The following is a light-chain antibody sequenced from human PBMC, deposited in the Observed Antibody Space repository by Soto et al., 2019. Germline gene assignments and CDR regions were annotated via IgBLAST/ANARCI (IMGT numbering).Light chain of an antibody. CDR2: AAS. V-gene: IGKV1-9*01. J-gene: IGKJ5*01. Sequence: DIQLTQSPSFLSPSIGESVTITFRASQVISTSLAWYQVKPGKAPKLLIYAASTLESGVPSRFSATVSGTAFSLTITSLQPEDFATYYCQQLFDSPITFAQGTRLEIK. CDR1: QVISTS. CDR3: QQLFDSPIT.